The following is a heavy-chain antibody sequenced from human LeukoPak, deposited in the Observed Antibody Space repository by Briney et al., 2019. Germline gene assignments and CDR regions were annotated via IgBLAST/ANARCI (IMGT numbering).Heavy chain of an antibody. D-gene: IGHD3-22*01. V-gene: IGHV3-21*01. Sequence: KPGGSLRLSCAASGFTFSSYSMNWVRQAPGKALEWVSSISSSSSYIYYADSVKGRFTISRDNAKNSLYLQMSSLRAEDTAVYYCASCPYDSTSSYSFSYMDVWGKGTTVTVSS. J-gene: IGHJ6*03. CDR3: ASCPYDSTSSYSFSYMDV. CDR1: GFTFSSYS. CDR2: ISSSSSYI.